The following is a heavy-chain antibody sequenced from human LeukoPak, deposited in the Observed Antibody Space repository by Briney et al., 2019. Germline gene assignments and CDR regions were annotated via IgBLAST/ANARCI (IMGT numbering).Heavy chain of an antibody. CDR1: GYTLTELS. Sequence: ASVKVSCKVSGYTLTELSMHWVRQAPGKGREWMGGFDPEDGETIYAQKFQGRVTMTEDTTTDTAYMELSSLRSEDTAVYYGTTGAIYDFWSYYYKGKYDYWGQGTLVTVSS. D-gene: IGHD3-3*01. CDR2: FDPEDGET. CDR3: TTGAIYDFWSYYYKGKYDY. V-gene: IGHV1-24*01. J-gene: IGHJ4*02.